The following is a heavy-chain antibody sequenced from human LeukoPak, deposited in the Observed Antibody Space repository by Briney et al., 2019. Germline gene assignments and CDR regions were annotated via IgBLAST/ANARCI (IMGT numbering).Heavy chain of an antibody. CDR3: ATLDYSRSHAFDI. D-gene: IGHD5-12*01. J-gene: IGHJ3*02. V-gene: IGHV1-24*01. CDR2: FDPEDGET. CDR1: GYTLTELS. Sequence: ASVKVSCKVSGYTLTELSMHWVRQTPGKGLEWMGGFDPEDGETIYAQKFQGRVTMTEDTSTDTAYMELSSLRSEDTAVYYCATLDYSRSHAFDIWGQGTMVTVSS.